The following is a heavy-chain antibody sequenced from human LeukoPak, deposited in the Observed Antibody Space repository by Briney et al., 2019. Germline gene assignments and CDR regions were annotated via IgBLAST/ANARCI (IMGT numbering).Heavy chain of an antibody. V-gene: IGHV3-7*01. Sequence: GGSLRLSCAASGFIFSNSWMSWVRQPPGKGLEWVANIKQDGSEKYYVDSVKGRFTISRDNAKNSLYPQMNSLRAEDTAVYYRARVSIAVAGGDYWGQGTLVTVSS. CDR3: ARVSIAVAGGDY. J-gene: IGHJ4*02. D-gene: IGHD6-19*01. CDR2: IKQDGSEK. CDR1: GFIFSNSW.